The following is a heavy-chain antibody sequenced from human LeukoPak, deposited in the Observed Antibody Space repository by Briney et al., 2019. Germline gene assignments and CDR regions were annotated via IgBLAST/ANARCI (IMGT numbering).Heavy chain of an antibody. CDR2: IQYDGSNQ. D-gene: IGHD3-22*01. CDR3: AIELKPMIVVADLFDY. V-gene: IGHV3-30*02. J-gene: IGHJ4*02. Sequence: WGSLRLSSAASGFTFSDYGMHWVRQAPGKGLECVAFIQYDGSNQFYADSVKGRFTISRDNSKNIMYLQMNSLRPDDTAVYYCAIELKPMIVVADLFDYWGQGTLVTVSS. CDR1: GFTFSDYG.